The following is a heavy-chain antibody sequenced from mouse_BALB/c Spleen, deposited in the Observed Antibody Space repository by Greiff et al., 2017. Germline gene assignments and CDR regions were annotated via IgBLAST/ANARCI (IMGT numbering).Heavy chain of an antibody. D-gene: IGHD1-1*01. CDR2: INSNGGST. CDR3: ARHEYYYGSSYDAMDY. V-gene: IGHV5-6-2*01. Sequence: DVKLVESGGGLVKLGGSLKLSCAASGFTFSSYYMSWVRQTPEKRLELVAAINSNGGSTYYPDTVKGRFTISRDNAKNTLYLQMSSLKSEDTALYYCARHEYYYGSSYDAMDYWGQGTSVTVSS. J-gene: IGHJ4*01. CDR1: GFTFSSYY.